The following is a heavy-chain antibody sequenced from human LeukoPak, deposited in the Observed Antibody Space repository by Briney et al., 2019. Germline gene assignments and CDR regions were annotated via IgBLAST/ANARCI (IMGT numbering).Heavy chain of an antibody. D-gene: IGHD3-9*01. CDR1: GDTLTELS. Sequence: APVKVSCKVSGDTLTELSTHWVRQAPGKGLEWMGGFDPEHGEVIYAQKLQGRVTMTEDRSTDTAYMELSSLRSEDTAVYYCATGGPWDLLKYWGQGTLVTVSS. V-gene: IGHV1-24*01. J-gene: IGHJ4*02. CDR2: FDPEHGEV. CDR3: ATGGPWDLLKY.